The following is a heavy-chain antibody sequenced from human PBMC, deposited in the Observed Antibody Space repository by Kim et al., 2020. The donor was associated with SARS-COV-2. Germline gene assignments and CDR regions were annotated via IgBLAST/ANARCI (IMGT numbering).Heavy chain of an antibody. V-gene: IGHV5-10-1*01. D-gene: IGHD3-10*01. CDR3: AGPGRLPHLYVTSYYYYGMDV. J-gene: IGHJ6*02. CDR2: IDPSDSYT. Sequence: GESLKISCKGSGYSFTSYWISWVRQMPGKGLEWMGRIDPSDSYTNYSPSFQGHVTISADKSISTAYLQWSSLKASDTAMYYCAGPGRLPHLYVTSYYYYGMDVWGQGTTVTVSS. CDR1: GYSFTSYW.